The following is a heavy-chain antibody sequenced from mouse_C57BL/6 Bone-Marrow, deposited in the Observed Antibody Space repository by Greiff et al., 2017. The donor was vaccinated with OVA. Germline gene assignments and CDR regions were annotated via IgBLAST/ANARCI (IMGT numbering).Heavy chain of an antibody. Sequence: QVQLKQPGAELVRPGSSVKLSCKASGYTFTSYWMHWVKQRPIQGLEWIGNIDPSDSETHYNQKFKDKATLTVDKSSSTAYMQLSSLTSEDSAVYYCARSEVYYYGSSPAWFAYWGQGTLVTVSA. D-gene: IGHD1-1*01. V-gene: IGHV1-52*01. CDR3: ARSEVYYYGSSPAWFAY. CDR2: IDPSDSET. CDR1: GYTFTSYW. J-gene: IGHJ3*01.